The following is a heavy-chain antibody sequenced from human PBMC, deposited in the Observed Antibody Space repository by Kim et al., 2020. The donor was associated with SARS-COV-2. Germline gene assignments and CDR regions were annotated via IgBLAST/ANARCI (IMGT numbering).Heavy chain of an antibody. J-gene: IGHJ4*02. D-gene: IGHD3-22*01. V-gene: IGHV4-59*01. CDR3: AREEGYDSSGSYFDY. Sequence: PSLKSRVTISVDTSKNQFSLKLSSVTAADTAVYYCAREEGYDSSGSYFDYWGQGTLVTVSS.